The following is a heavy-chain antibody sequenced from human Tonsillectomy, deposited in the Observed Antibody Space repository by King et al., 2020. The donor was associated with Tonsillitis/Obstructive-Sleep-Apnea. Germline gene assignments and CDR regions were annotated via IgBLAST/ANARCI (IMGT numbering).Heavy chain of an antibody. CDR3: ARTTVTTQSFDI. J-gene: IGHJ3*02. CDR1: GGSVSSGSYY. CDR2: IYYSGST. V-gene: IGHV4-61*01. Sequence: VQLQESGPGLVKPSETLSLTCTVSGGSVSSGSYYWSWIRQPPGKGLEWIGYIYYSGSTNYNPSLTSRVTISVATSKNQFSLKLSSVTAADTAVYYCARTTVTTQSFDIWGQGTMVTVSS. D-gene: IGHD4-17*01.